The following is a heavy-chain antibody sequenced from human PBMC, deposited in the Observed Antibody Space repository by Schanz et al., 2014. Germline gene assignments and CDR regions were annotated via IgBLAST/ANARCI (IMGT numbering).Heavy chain of an antibody. Sequence: QVQLQESGPGLVKPSQTLSLTCTVSGGSIRSGTYYWSWIRQPAGKALEWVGRVFPNGITNYNPSLKSRVPISLDTSKTQCSVTLTSLPAADTAVYYCARDTTWRLDLWGRGTLVTVSS. CDR2: VFPNGIT. CDR1: GGSIRSGTYY. CDR3: ARDTTWRLDL. D-gene: IGHD1-1*01. V-gene: IGHV4-61*02. J-gene: IGHJ2*01.